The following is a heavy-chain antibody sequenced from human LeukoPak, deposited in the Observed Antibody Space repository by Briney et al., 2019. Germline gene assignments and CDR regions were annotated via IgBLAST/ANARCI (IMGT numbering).Heavy chain of an antibody. CDR3: AKHDFLTGHFDY. Sequence: GGSLRLSCAASGFTFSSWDMHWVRHSTGKGLEWVSTITTTGDTYYPDSVKGRFTISRENAKNSLYLQVNSLRAGDTAVYYCAKHDFLTGHFDYWGQGTLVTVSS. D-gene: IGHD3-9*01. CDR1: GFTFSSWD. V-gene: IGHV3-13*01. CDR2: ITTTGDT. J-gene: IGHJ4*02.